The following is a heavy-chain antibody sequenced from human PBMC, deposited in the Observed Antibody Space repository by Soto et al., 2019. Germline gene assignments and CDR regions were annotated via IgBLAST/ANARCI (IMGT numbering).Heavy chain of an antibody. Sequence: QVQLQESGPGLVKPSQTLSLTCTVSGGSISSGGYYWSWIRQHPGKGLEWIGYIYYSTYYNPSLKSRVTISVDTSKNQFSLKLSSVTAADTAVYYCARDYRASYPAYHYYGMDVWGQGTTVTVSS. CDR3: ARDYRASYPAYHYYGMDV. J-gene: IGHJ6*02. D-gene: IGHD3-16*02. CDR1: GGSISSGGYY. CDR2: IYYST. V-gene: IGHV4-31*03.